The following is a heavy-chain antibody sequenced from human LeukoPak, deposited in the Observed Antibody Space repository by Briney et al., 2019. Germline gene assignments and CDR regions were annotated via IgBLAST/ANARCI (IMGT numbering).Heavy chain of an antibody. CDR3: AKDGSTGGYSYGPRYYYYGMDV. CDR2: ISGGGGST. D-gene: IGHD5-18*01. Sequence: PGGSLRLSCAASGFTFSSYAMSWVRQAPGKGLEWVSAISGGGGSTYYADSVKGRFTISRDNSKNTLYLQMNSLRAEDTAVYYCAKDGSTGGYSYGPRYYYYGMDVWGQGTTVTVSS. V-gene: IGHV3-23*01. CDR1: GFTFSSYA. J-gene: IGHJ6*02.